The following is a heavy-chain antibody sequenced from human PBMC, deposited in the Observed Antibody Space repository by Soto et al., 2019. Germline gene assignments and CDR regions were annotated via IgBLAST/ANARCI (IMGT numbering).Heavy chain of an antibody. J-gene: IGHJ5*02. CDR2: ISYDGSNK. Sequence: QVQLVESGGGVVQPGRSLRLSCAASGFTFSSYGIHWVRQAPGKGLEWVAVISYDGSNKYYADSVKGRFTISRDNSKNTLYLQMNSLRAEDTAVYYCAKDRGGYVVLNWFDPWGQGTLVTVSS. CDR3: AKDRGGYVVLNWFDP. CDR1: GFTFSSYG. V-gene: IGHV3-30*18. D-gene: IGHD1-26*01.